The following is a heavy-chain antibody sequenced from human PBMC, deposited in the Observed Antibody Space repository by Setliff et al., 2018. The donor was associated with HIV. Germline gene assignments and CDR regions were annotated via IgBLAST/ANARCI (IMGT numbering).Heavy chain of an antibody. Sequence: RSGGSLRLSCAASGFAFDDYGMGWVRQAPGKGLEWVSGISWNRGNLGYADSVKGRFIISRDNAKNSLYLQMNSLRAEDMALYHCAKDFSSSVGYAYFDYWGQGTLVTVFS. V-gene: IGHV3-20*01. CDR1: GFAFDDYG. D-gene: IGHD6-19*01. CDR2: ISWNRGNL. CDR3: AKDFSSSVGYAYFDY. J-gene: IGHJ4*02.